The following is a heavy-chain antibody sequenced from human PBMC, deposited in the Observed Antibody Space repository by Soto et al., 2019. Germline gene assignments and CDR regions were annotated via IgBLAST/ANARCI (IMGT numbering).Heavy chain of an antibody. D-gene: IGHD1-20*01. J-gene: IGHJ1*01. V-gene: IGHV1-18*01. Sequence: ASVKVSCKASGYTFSTSGISWVRQAPGQGLEWVGWIRPDNGNTKSAQRLQGRVTLTTDTSASTAYMELRSLTSDDTTMYYCARDTESNRYNDWGQGTLVTVSS. CDR2: IRPDNGNT. CDR3: ARDTESNRYND. CDR1: GYTFSTSG.